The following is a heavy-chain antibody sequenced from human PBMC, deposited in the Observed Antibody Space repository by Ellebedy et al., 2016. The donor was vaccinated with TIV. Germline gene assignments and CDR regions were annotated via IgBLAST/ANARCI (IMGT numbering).Heavy chain of an antibody. CDR1: GYTFSNYA. V-gene: IGHV1-3*01. CDR2: INAGNGNT. Sequence: AASVKVSCKASGYTFSNYAMHWVRQAPGQRLEWLGWINAGNGNTKYSQKSQGRVTITRDTSESTVYMSLSSLRSDDTAFFYCAKAGPLIGDYERYYFDSWGQGTLVTVSS. D-gene: IGHD4-17*01. J-gene: IGHJ4*02. CDR3: AKAGPLIGDYERYYFDS.